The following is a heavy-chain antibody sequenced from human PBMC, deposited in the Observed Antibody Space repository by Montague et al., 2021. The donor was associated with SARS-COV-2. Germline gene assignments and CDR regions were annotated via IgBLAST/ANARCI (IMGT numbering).Heavy chain of an antibody. J-gene: IGHJ6*02. CDR1: GSSLSTSGMC. D-gene: IGHD3-9*01. CDR2: IDWDDDK. Sequence: PALGKPTQTLTLTCSFYGSSLSTSGMCVSWIRQPPGKALEWLARIDWDDDKYYSTSLKTRLTISKDTSKNQVVLTTTNMDPVDTATYYCARRTYDILTGYDYGMDVWGQGTTVTVSS. V-gene: IGHV2-70*11. CDR3: ARRTYDILTGYDYGMDV.